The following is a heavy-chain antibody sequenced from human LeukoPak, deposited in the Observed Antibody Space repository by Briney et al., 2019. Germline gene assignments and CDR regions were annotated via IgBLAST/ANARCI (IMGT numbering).Heavy chain of an antibody. CDR1: GYSFTSYY. CDR3: ARDMDVDGAFDI. Sequence: AAVKVSCKASGYSFTSYYIHWVRPAPGPGLEWMGWISAYNGNTNYAQKLQGRVTMTTDTSTSTAYMELRSLRSDDTAVYYCARDMDVDGAFDIWGQGTMVTVSS. D-gene: IGHD3-10*01. V-gene: IGHV1-18*04. J-gene: IGHJ3*02. CDR2: ISAYNGNT.